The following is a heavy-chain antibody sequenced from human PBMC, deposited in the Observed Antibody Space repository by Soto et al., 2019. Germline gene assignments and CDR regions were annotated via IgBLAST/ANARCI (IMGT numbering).Heavy chain of an antibody. CDR2: IYSRGDT. J-gene: IGHJ6*02. V-gene: IGHV4-4*07. CDR1: GGSMRSYY. Sequence: SETLSLTCSVSGGSMRSYYWNWLRQPAGKGLEWIGRIYSRGDTNYNPSVKSRVTMSVDTSKNEFSLRLNSVTAADTAVYYCAGIGEDVYYGMDVWGQGTTVTVSS. D-gene: IGHD2-21*01. CDR3: AGIGEDVYYGMDV.